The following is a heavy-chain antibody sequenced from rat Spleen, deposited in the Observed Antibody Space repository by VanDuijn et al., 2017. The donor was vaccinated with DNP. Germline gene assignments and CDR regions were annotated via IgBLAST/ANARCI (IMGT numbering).Heavy chain of an antibody. CDR3: ARHEELDGSAAPYAMDA. CDR2: ISTGGGNT. CDR1: GFTFSNYY. D-gene: IGHD1-2*01. V-gene: IGHV5S11*01. J-gene: IGHJ4*01. Sequence: EVQLVESGGGLVQPGRSMKLSCAASGFTFSNYYMAWVRQAPTKGLEWVASISTGGGNTYYRDSVKGRFTISRDNAKSTLYLQMDSLRSEETATYYCARHEELDGSAAPYAMDAWGQGTSVTVSS.